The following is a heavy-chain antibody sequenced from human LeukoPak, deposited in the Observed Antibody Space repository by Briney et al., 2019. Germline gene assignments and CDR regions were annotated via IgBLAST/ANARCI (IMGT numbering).Heavy chain of an antibody. D-gene: IGHD2-15*01. Sequence: GGSLRLSCAASGFTFSSYAMHWVRQAPGKGLEWVAVISYDGSNKYYADSVKGRFTISRDNSKNTLYLQMNSLRAEDTAVYYCARVLVVVVAATPATYYYYYYMDVWGKGTTVTVSS. CDR1: GFTFSSYA. V-gene: IGHV3-30-3*01. CDR3: ARVLVVVVAATPATYYYYYYMDV. CDR2: ISYDGSNK. J-gene: IGHJ6*03.